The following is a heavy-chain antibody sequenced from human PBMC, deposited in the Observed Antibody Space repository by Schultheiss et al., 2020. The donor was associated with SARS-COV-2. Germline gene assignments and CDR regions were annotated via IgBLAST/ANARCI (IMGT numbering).Heavy chain of an antibody. Sequence: GESLKISCAASGFTFSSYEMNWVRQAPGKGLVWVSRINSDGSSTSYADSVKGRFTISRDNAKNTLYLQMNSLRAEDTAVYYCASTGPDDYSNYGFYYGMDVWGQGTTVTVSS. D-gene: IGHD4-11*01. CDR1: GFTFSSYE. J-gene: IGHJ6*02. CDR3: ASTGPDDYSNYGFYYGMDV. V-gene: IGHV3-74*01. CDR2: INSDGSST.